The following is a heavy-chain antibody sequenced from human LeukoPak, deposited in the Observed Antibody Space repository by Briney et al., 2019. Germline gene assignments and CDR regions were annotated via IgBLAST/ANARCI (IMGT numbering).Heavy chain of an antibody. CDR1: GYTLTELS. J-gene: IGHJ4*02. V-gene: IGHV1-24*01. CDR2: FDPEDGET. Sequence: ASVKVSCKVFGYTLTELSMHWVRQAPGKGLEWMGGFDPEDGETIYAQKFQGRVTMTEDTSTDTAYMELSSLRSEDTAVYYCATTGGAYSSSWYDFDYWGQGTLVTVSS. D-gene: IGHD6-13*01. CDR3: ATTGGAYSSSWYDFDY.